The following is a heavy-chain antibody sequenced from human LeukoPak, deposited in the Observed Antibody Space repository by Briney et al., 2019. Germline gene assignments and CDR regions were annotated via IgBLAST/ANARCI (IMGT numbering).Heavy chain of an antibody. D-gene: IGHD1-1*01. V-gene: IGHV1-69*06. CDR2: IIPIFGTA. Sequence: SVKVSCKASGGTFSSYAISWVRQAPGQGLEWMGGIIPIFGTANYAQKFQGRVTMTEDTSTDTAYMELSSLRSEDTAVYYCANNWNDEGFDYWGQGTPVTVSS. CDR3: ANNWNDEGFDY. CDR1: GGTFSSYA. J-gene: IGHJ4*02.